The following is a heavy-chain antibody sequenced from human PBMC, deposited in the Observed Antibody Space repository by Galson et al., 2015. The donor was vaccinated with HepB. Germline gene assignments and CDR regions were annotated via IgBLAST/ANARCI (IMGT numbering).Heavy chain of an antibody. V-gene: IGHV1-2*02. D-gene: IGHD6-6*01. Sequence: SVKVSCKASGYTFTGYYMHWVRQAPGQGLEWMGWINPNSGGTNYAQKFQGRVTMTRDTSISTAYMELSRLRSDDTAVYYCARGGGLVRDFIGWFDPWGQGTLVTVSS. J-gene: IGHJ5*02. CDR1: GYTFTGYY. CDR2: INPNSGGT. CDR3: ARGGGLVRDFIGWFDP.